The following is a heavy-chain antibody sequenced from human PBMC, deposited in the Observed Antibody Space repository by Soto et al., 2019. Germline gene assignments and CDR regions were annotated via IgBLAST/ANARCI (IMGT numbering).Heavy chain of an antibody. CDR3: AGGQYYFDY. J-gene: IGHJ4*02. CDR1: GFPFRSYG. V-gene: IGHV3-30*03. D-gene: IGHD2-15*01. CDR2: ISHDGSNK. Sequence: QVQLVESGGGVVQPGRSLRLSCAASGFPFRSYGMHWARQAPGKGLEWVALISHDGSNKYYADSVKGRFTISRDNSKNMLYLQMSSLRTEDTAVYYCAGGQYYFDYRGQGTLVSVSS.